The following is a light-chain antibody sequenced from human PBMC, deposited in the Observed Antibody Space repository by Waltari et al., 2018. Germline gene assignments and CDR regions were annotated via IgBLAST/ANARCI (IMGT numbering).Light chain of an antibody. Sequence: QSALTQPAPVSGSPGQSTTISCTGRRRDFGSFNLVSWYQPHPAKGPKLIIYEFRNRPSDISDRFSASKSDNTASLTISGLQYEDEASYFCSSYKAPMTLLFGGGTRVTVL. CDR3: SSYKAPMTLL. J-gene: IGLJ3*02. V-gene: IGLV2-14*02. CDR1: RRDFGSFNL. CDR2: EFR.